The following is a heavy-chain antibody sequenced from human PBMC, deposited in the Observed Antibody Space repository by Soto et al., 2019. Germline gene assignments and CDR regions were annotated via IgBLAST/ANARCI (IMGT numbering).Heavy chain of an antibody. Sequence: PWGYLLVSCAPSVLTFSDYAMSGVRQAPGRGLEWVSGIGGSDGSTYYADSVKGRFAISRDNFKDTLYLQMNSLRAEDTAIYHCAKPGCGRGGCYTYYFDFWGQGVLVTVSS. V-gene: IGHV3-23*01. CDR2: IGGSDGST. D-gene: IGHD2-15*01. CDR3: AKPGCGRGGCYTYYFDF. J-gene: IGHJ4*02. CDR1: VLTFSDYA.